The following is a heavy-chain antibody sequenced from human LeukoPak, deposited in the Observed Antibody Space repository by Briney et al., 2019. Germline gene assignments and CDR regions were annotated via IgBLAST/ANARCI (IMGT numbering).Heavy chain of an antibody. CDR2: INHGVST. CDR3: ARGRSGIAARPFDY. Sequence: SESLSLTCAVYGGSFSGYYWSWIRQPPGKGLEWIGEINHGVSTNYNPSLTRRGAISVDTSKNPFSLKLSSVTAADTPVYYCARGRSGIAARPFDYWGQGTLVTVSS. V-gene: IGHV4-34*01. D-gene: IGHD6-6*01. CDR1: GGSFSGYY. J-gene: IGHJ4*02.